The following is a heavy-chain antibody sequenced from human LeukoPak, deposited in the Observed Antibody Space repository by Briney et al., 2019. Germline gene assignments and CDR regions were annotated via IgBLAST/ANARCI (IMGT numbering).Heavy chain of an antibody. Sequence: GGSLRLSCTVSGFTVSSNSMSWVRQAPGKGLEWVSFIYSAGSIYYSDSVKGRFTISIDNSKNTLYLQMNSLRAEDTAVYYCARDSGSYEYLEYFQHWGQGTLVTVSS. CDR1: GFTVSSNS. D-gene: IGHD1-26*01. CDR3: ARDSGSYEYLEYFQH. J-gene: IGHJ1*01. CDR2: IYSAGSI. V-gene: IGHV3-53*01.